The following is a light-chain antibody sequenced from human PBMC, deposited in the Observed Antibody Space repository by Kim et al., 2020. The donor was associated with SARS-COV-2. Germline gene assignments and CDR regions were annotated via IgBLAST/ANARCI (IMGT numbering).Light chain of an antibody. CDR2: VAS. V-gene: IGKV1-39*01. J-gene: IGKJ2*01. CDR3: QQSSTTPPT. Sequence: SASVGERVTITCRASQNVGDFLHWYQQRPGRAPKLLIYVASNLQSGVPSRFSGSGSGTDFTLTITSLQPEDFATYYCQQSSTTPPTFGQGTKLEIK. CDR1: QNVGDF.